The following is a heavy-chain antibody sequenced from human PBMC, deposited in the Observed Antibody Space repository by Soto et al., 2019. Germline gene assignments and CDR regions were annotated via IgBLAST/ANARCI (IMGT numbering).Heavy chain of an antibody. J-gene: IGHJ4*02. CDR3: ARIRQGYDFWSGYSYYFDY. CDR1: GFSLSTSGMC. D-gene: IGHD3-3*01. Sequence: SGPTLVNPTQTLTLTCTFSGFSLSTSGMCVSWIRQPPGKALEWLALIDWDDDKYYSTSLKTRLTISKDTSKNQVVLTMTNMDPVDTATYYCARIRQGYDFWSGYSYYFDYWGQGTLVTVSS. CDR2: IDWDDDK. V-gene: IGHV2-70*01.